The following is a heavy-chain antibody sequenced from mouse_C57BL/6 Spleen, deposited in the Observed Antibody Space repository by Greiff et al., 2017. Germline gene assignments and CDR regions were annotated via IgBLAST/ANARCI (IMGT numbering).Heavy chain of an antibody. V-gene: IGHV5-17*01. Sequence: EVQLVESGGGLVKPGGSLKLSCAASGFTFSDYGMHWVRQAPEKGLEWVAYISSGSSTIYYADTVKGRFTISRDNAKNTLFLQMTSLRSEDTAMYYCARGDYSNLYYFDYWGQGTTRTVSS. J-gene: IGHJ2*01. CDR2: ISSGSSTI. D-gene: IGHD2-5*01. CDR3: ARGDYSNLYYFDY. CDR1: GFTFSDYG.